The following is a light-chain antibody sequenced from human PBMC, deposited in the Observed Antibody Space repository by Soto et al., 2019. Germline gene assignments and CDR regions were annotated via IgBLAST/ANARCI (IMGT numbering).Light chain of an antibody. Sequence: QSVLTQPASVSGSPGQSITISCTGTSSDIGNYDFVSWYQQVPGAAPKAMIYEVSSRPSGVSNRFSGSKSGNTASLTISGLQAEDEAYYYCSSYTTSNSFILFGGGTK. V-gene: IGLV2-14*01. CDR1: SSDIGNYDF. J-gene: IGLJ2*01. CDR2: EVS. CDR3: SSYTTSNSFIL.